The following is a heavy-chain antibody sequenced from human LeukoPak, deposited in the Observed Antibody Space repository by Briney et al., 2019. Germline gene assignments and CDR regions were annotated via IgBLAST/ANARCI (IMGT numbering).Heavy chain of an antibody. CDR2: IYYSGST. V-gene: IGHV4-31*03. J-gene: IGHJ4*02. CDR3: ARGGDPYYFDY. Sequence: SQTLSLTCTVSCGSISSGGYYWSWIRQHPGKGLEWIGYIYYSGSTYYNPSLKSRVTISVDTSKNQFSLKLSSVTAADTAVYYCARGGDPYYFDYWGQGTPVTVSS. CDR1: CGSISSGGYY.